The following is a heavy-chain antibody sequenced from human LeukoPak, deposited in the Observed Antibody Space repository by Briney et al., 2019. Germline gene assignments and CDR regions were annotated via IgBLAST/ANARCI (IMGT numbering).Heavy chain of an antibody. Sequence: PSETLSLTCAVYGGSFSGNYWSWIRQPPGKGLEWIGEINHSGSTNYNPSLKSRVTISVDTSKNQFSLKLSSVTAADTAVYYCARIKQWLGVGDYWGQGTLVTVSS. D-gene: IGHD6-19*01. CDR3: ARIKQWLGVGDY. V-gene: IGHV4-34*01. CDR1: GGSFSGNY. J-gene: IGHJ4*02. CDR2: INHSGST.